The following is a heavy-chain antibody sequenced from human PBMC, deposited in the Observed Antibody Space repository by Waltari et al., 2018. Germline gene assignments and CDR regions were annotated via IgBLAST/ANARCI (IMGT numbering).Heavy chain of an antibody. Sequence: QVQLQASGPGLVKPSETLSLTCPVSGGSISSYYWRWIRQPPGKGLEWIGYIYYSGSTNYNPSLKSRVTISVDTSKNQFSLKLSSVTAADTAVYYCARVVPYSSGWYGFDYWGQGTLVTVSS. CDR1: GGSISSYY. CDR2: IYYSGST. D-gene: IGHD6-19*01. CDR3: ARVVPYSSGWYGFDY. J-gene: IGHJ4*02. V-gene: IGHV4-59*01.